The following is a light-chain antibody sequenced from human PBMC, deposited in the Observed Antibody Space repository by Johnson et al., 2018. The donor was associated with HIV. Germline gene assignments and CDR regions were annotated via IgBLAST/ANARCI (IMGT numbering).Light chain of an antibody. J-gene: IGLJ1*01. CDR3: GTWDSILSAGF. CDR1: SSNIGNNY. V-gene: IGLV1-51*01. Sequence: QSVLTQPPSVSAAPGQKVTISCSGSSSNIGNNYVSWYQQLPGTAPKLLIYDNDKRPSGIPDRFSASKSGTSATLGITGLQTGDEADYYCGTWDSILSAGFFGTWTQFTCL. CDR2: DND.